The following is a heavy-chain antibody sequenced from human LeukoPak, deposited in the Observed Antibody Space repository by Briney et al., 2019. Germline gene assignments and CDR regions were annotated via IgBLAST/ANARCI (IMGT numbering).Heavy chain of an antibody. V-gene: IGHV3-7*03. J-gene: IGHJ4*02. Sequence: PGGSLRLSCAASGFTFSSSLMTWVRQAPGKGLEWVASVNQDGGEKNYVDSVKGRFTISRDNAKNSLYLQMNSLRTEDTAVYYCASGRVTAVYWGQRTLVTVSS. CDR3: ASGRVTAVY. CDR2: VNQDGGEK. CDR1: GFTFSSSL. D-gene: IGHD2-21*02.